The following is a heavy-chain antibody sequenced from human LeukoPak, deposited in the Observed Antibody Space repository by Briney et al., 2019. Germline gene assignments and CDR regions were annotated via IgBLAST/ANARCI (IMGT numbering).Heavy chain of an antibody. V-gene: IGHV4-59*01. CDR1: DDSLSTYY. CDR3: ARFPHIYDYGGKPVSTDAFDI. J-gene: IGHJ3*02. CDR2: IYSTGSA. D-gene: IGHD4-23*01. Sequence: KPSETLSLTCTFSDDSLSTYYWSWVRQAPGEGLEWVWDIYSTGSADYNPSLKSRVTMSIDTSKNQFSLKLRSVTAADTAVYYCARFPHIYDYGGKPVSTDAFDIWGQGTMVTVSS.